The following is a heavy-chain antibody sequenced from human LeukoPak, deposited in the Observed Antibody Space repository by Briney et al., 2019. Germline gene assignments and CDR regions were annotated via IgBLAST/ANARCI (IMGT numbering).Heavy chain of an antibody. CDR2: ISGSGSYI. CDR1: EFTFSRYS. CDR3: ARGSTCFDY. Sequence: GGSLRLSCAASEFTFSRYSMNWVRQSPGKGLKWVSSISGSGSYIYYADSVKGRFTLSRDNTKSSLSLQMNSLRAEDTAVYYCARGSTCFDYWGQGALVTVSS. V-gene: IGHV3-21*01. J-gene: IGHJ4*02.